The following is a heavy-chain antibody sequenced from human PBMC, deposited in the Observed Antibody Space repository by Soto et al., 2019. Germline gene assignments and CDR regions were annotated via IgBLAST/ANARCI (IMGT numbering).Heavy chain of an antibody. Sequence: QVQLVQSGAEVKKPGSSVKVSCKASGGTLSNYAFTWVRQAPGQGLEWMGGIIPIFNTANYAQKFQGRVTITADESTSTAYMEVNSLRSEDTAVYYCARVRPPDYVDNYNNGMDVWGQGTTVTVSS. V-gene: IGHV1-69*01. CDR3: ARVRPPDYVDNYNNGMDV. CDR1: GGTLSNYA. D-gene: IGHD4-17*01. CDR2: IIPIFNTA. J-gene: IGHJ6*02.